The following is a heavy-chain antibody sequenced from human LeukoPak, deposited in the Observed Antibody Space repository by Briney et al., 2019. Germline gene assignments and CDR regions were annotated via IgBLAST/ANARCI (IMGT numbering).Heavy chain of an antibody. J-gene: IGHJ4*02. CDR1: GGSISSYY. V-gene: IGHV4-59*08. CDR3: ARHRSSGREYEYYFDY. D-gene: IGHD6-19*01. Sequence: SETLSLTCTVSGGSISSYYWSWIRQPPGKGLEWIGYIYYSGSTNYNPSLKSRVTISVDTSKNQFSLKLSSVTAADTAVYYCARHRSSGREYEYYFDYWGQGTLVTVSS. CDR2: IYYSGST.